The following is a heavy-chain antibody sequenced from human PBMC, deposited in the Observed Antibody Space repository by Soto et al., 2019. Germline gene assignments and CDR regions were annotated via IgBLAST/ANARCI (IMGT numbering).Heavy chain of an antibody. CDR3: AYGSGNYRFQY. J-gene: IGHJ4*02. CDR2: INPDGSAK. D-gene: IGHD3-10*01. CDR1: GFTFSSYW. V-gene: IGHV3-7*05. Sequence: EVQLVESGGGLVQPGGSLRLSCAASGFTFSSYWLSWVRQAPGKGLEWVANINPDGSAKYYVDSVKGRFTISRDNAKNSLSLQMNSVRAEDTAVYYCAYGSGNYRFQYWGQGTLVTVSS.